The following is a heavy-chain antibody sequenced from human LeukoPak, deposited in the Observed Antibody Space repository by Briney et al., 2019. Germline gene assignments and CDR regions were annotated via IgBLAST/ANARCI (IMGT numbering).Heavy chain of an antibody. CDR3: ARAQGYYYYYMDV. Sequence: ASVKVSCKASGYTFTSYYMHWVRQAPGQGLEWMGIINPSSGSTSYAQRFQGRVTMTRDMSTSTVYMELSSLRSEDTAVYYCARAQGYYYYYMDVWGKGTTVTVSS. V-gene: IGHV1-46*01. J-gene: IGHJ6*03. CDR1: GYTFTSYY. CDR2: INPSSGST.